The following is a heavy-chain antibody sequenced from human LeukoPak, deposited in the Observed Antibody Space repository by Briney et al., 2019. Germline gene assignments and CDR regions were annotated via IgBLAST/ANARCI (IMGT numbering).Heavy chain of an antibody. D-gene: IGHD2-2*01. CDR2: IYPGDSDT. CDR3: ARRSYCSNTSCFTLDY. J-gene: IGHJ4*02. Sequence: GESLKISCKGSGYSFTSYWIGWVRQMPGKGLEWMGIIYPGDSDTRYSPSFQGQVTISADKSISTAYLQWSSLKASDTAMYYCARRSYCSNTSCFTLDYWGQGTLVTVSS. CDR1: GYSFTSYW. V-gene: IGHV5-51*01.